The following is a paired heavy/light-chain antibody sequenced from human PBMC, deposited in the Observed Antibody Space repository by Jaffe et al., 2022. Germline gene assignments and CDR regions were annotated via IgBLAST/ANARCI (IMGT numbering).Light chain of an antibody. CDR3: QQYNNWPEA. CDR2: GAS. CDR1: QSVSSN. J-gene: IGKJ1*01. Sequence: EIVMTQSPATLSVSPGERATLSCRASQSVSSNLAWYQQKPGQAPRLLIYGASTRATGIPARFSGSGSGTEFTLTISSLQSEDFAVYYCQQYNNWPEAFGQGTKVEIK. V-gene: IGKV3-15*01.
Heavy chain of an antibody. CDR3: ARVDSYGPYYFDY. CDR1: GFTFSDYY. J-gene: IGHJ4*02. D-gene: IGHD5-18*01. Sequence: QVQLVESGGGLVKPGGSLRLSCAASGFTFSDYYMSWIRQAPGKGLEWVSYISSSGSTIYYADSVKGRFTISRDNAKNSLYLQMNSLRAEDTAVYYCARVDSYGPYYFDYWGQGTLVTVSS. CDR2: ISSSGSTI. V-gene: IGHV3-11*01.